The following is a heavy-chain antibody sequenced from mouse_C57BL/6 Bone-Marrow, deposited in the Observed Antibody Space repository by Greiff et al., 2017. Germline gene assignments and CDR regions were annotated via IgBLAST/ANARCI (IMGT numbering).Heavy chain of an antibody. V-gene: IGHV1-15*01. D-gene: IGHD2-3*01. CDR2: IDPETGGT. CDR1: GYKFTDYE. CDR3: TRFDAPFAY. J-gene: IGHJ3*01. Sequence: QVQLKQSGAELVRPGASVTLSCKASGYKFTDYEMHWVKQTPVHGLEWIGAIDPETGGTAYNQKFKGKAILTADKSSSTAYMELRSLTSEDSAVYYCTRFDAPFAYWGQGTLVTVSA.